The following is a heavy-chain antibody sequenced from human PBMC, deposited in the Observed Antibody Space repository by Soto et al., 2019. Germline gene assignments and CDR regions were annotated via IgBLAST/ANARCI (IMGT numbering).Heavy chain of an antibody. CDR1: GGTFSSYA. Sequence: GASVKVSCKASGGTFSSYAISWVRQAPGQGLEWMGGIIPIFGTANYAQKFQGRVTITADESTSTAYMELSSLRSEGTAVYYCASGCTNGVCWAEDYYYYGMDVWGQGTTVTVSS. J-gene: IGHJ6*02. D-gene: IGHD2-8*01. CDR3: ASGCTNGVCWAEDYYYYGMDV. V-gene: IGHV1-69*13. CDR2: IIPIFGTA.